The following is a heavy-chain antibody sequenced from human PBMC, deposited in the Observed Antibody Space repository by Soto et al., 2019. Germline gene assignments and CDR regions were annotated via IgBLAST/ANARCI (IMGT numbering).Heavy chain of an antibody. CDR2: ISYDGSNK. J-gene: IGHJ4*02. CDR1: GFTFSSNG. Sequence: QVQLVESGGGVVQPGRSLRLSCAASGFTFSSNGMHWVRQAPGKGLEWVAVISYDGSNKYYADSVKGRFTISRDNSKNTLYLQMNSLRAEDTAVYYCANEAYWGQGTLVTVSS. CDR3: ANEAY. V-gene: IGHV3-30*18.